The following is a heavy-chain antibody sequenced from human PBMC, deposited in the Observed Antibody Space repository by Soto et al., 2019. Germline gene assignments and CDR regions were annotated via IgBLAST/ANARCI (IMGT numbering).Heavy chain of an antibody. V-gene: IGHV1-46*01. Sequence: QVQLVQSGAEVKKPGASVKISCKASGYTFSNFYLFWVRQAPGQGLEWMGMINPRGDSATYAQKFQDRVAVTRDMSTSTVYMELTSLKSEDAAVYYCAGGGPITLGVVGRGLRYWGQGTLVTVSS. CDR2: INPRGDSA. CDR3: AGGGPITLGVVGRGLRY. J-gene: IGHJ4*02. CDR1: GYTFSNFY. D-gene: IGHD3-3*01.